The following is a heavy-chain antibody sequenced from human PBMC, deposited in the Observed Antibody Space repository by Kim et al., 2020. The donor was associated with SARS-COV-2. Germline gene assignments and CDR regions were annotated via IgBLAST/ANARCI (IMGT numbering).Heavy chain of an antibody. D-gene: IGHD2-2*01. J-gene: IGHJ5*02. Sequence: SETLSLTCTVSGGSISSSSYYWGWIRQPPGKGLGWIGSIYYSGSTYYNPSLKSRVTISVDTSKNQFSLKLSSVTAADTAVYYCARRVLVPSGSGFGPWGQGTLVTASS. CDR2: IYYSGST. CDR3: ARRVLVPSGSGFGP. CDR1: GGSISSSSYY. V-gene: IGHV4-39*01.